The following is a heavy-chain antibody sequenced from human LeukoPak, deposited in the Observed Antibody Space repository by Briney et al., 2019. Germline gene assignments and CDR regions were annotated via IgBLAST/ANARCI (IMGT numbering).Heavy chain of an antibody. V-gene: IGHV4-59*01. J-gene: IGHJ6*02. D-gene: IGHD6-19*01. CDR2: IDNSGST. CDR3: ARAPLYSGGSGWSIYYFYAMDV. CDR1: GGSISSSY. Sequence: PSETLSLTCTVSGGSISSSYWSWVRQPPGKGLEWIGYIDNSGSTNYNPSLNSRVTISLDTPKSQFSLKLSSVTAADTAVYYCARAPLYSGGSGWSIYYFYAMDVWGQGTTVTVSS.